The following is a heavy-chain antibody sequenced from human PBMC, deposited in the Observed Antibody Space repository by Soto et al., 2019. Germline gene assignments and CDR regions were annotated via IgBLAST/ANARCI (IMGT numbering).Heavy chain of an antibody. J-gene: IGHJ6*02. CDR1: GFMFSSYG. CDR2: IWHDGNHK. V-gene: IGHV3-33*01. D-gene: IGHD5-12*01. Sequence: QAQLEEFGGGVVQPGGSLRLSCVTSGFMFSSYGMHWVRQAPGKGLEWVAVIWHDGNHKFYGDSVKGRFSISRDNAKNTVDLQMNRLRAEDTAVYYCARAHYSAYDRSDYFYYCMDVWGLGTTVTVSS. CDR3: ARAHYSAYDRSDYFYYCMDV.